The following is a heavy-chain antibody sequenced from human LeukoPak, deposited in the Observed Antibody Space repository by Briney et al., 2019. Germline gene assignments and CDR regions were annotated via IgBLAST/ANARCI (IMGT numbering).Heavy chain of an antibody. D-gene: IGHD4-11*01. CDR2: IYYSGST. CDR3: ARRDSNYVGGYYYYYGMDV. Sequence: PSETLSLTCTVSGGSISSGGYYWRWIRQHPGKGLEWIGYIYYSGSTYYNPSLKSRVTISVDTSKNQFSLKLSSVTAADTAVYYCARRDSNYVGGYYYYYGMDVWGQGTTVTVSS. V-gene: IGHV4-31*03. CDR1: GGSISSGGYY. J-gene: IGHJ6*02.